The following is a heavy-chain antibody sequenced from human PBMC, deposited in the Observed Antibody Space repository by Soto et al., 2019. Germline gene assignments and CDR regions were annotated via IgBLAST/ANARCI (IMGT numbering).Heavy chain of an antibody. CDR2: ISYDGSNK. D-gene: IGHD4-17*01. CDR3: ASRMTTVTTGVDY. Sequence: QVQLVESGGGVVQPGRSLRLSCAASGFTFSSYAMHWVRQAPGKGLEWVAVISYDGSNKYYADSVKGRFTISRDNSKNTLYLQMNSLRAEDTAVYYCASRMTTVTTGVDYWGQGTLDTVSS. J-gene: IGHJ4*02. CDR1: GFTFSSYA. V-gene: IGHV3-30-3*01.